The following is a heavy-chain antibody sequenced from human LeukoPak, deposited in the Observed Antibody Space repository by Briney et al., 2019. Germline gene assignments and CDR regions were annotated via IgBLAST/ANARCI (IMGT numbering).Heavy chain of an antibody. CDR3: AKASPPYSSSERVDYFDH. J-gene: IGHJ4*02. CDR2: MRYDGTSE. D-gene: IGHD6-13*01. CDR1: GFTFSRYD. V-gene: IGHV3-30*02. Sequence: GGSLRLSCAASGFTFSRYDMHWVRQAPGKGLAWVAFMRYDGTSEYYGDSVKGRFTISRDNFKNTLYLQMNSLRDEDTAVYYCAKASPPYSSSERVDYFDHWGQGILVTVSS.